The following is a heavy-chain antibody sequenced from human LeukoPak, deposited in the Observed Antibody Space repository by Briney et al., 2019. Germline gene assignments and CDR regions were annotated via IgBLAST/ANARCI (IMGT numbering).Heavy chain of an antibody. Sequence: GGSLRLSCAASGFTFSSYGMHWVRQAPGKGLEWVAVISYDGSNKYYADSVKGRFTISRDNSKNTLYLQMNSPRAEDTAVYYCAKDGSYYYDSSGYYPRTWGQGTLVTVSS. J-gene: IGHJ5*02. CDR3: AKDGSYYYDSSGYYPRT. CDR1: GFTFSSYG. D-gene: IGHD3-22*01. V-gene: IGHV3-30*18. CDR2: ISYDGSNK.